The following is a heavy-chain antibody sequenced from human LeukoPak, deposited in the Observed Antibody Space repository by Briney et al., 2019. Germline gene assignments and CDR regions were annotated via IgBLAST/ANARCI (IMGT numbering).Heavy chain of an antibody. CDR2: IIPIFGTA. V-gene: IGHV1-69*13. Sequence: ASVKVSCKASGGTFSSYAISWVRQAPGQGLEWMGGIIPIFGTANYAQKFQGRVTITADESTSTAYMELSSLRSEDTAVYYCARDHGYSSSPQGDDAFDIWGQGTMVTVSS. J-gene: IGHJ3*02. CDR1: GGTFSSYA. D-gene: IGHD6-6*01. CDR3: ARDHGYSSSPQGDDAFDI.